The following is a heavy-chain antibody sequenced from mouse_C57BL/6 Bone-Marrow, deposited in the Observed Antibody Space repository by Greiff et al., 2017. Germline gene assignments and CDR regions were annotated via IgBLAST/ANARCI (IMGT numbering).Heavy chain of an antibody. Sequence: EVKLMESGPGLVKPSQSLSLTCSVTGYSIPSGYYWNWIRQFPENKLEWMGYISYDGSNKYNPSLKNRISLTSDTSKNMFFLKLNSVTTEDTSTYYCARVLIGGFAYWGQGTLVTVAA. D-gene: IGHD2-14*01. CDR3: ARVLIGGFAY. CDR1: GYSIPSGYY. J-gene: IGHJ3*01. CDR2: ISYDGSN. V-gene: IGHV3-6*01.